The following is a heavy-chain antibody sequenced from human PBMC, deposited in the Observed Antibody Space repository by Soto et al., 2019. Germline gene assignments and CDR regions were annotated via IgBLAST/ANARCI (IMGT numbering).Heavy chain of an antibody. J-gene: IGHJ2*01. CDR3: TTLVAGSCSRYCNFHV. D-gene: IGHD2-15*01. CDR2: IKSNTEGGTT. CDR1: GFTFRNAW. Sequence: EVQLVESGRGLVKPGGSLRLSCVASGFTFRNAWMSWVRQAPGKGLEWVGRIKSNTEGGTTDYAAPVKGRFTISRDDSKNTMYLKIEGLKTEDTTFYYCTTLVAGSCSRYCNFHVWVRGTLVTVSS. V-gene: IGHV3-15*01.